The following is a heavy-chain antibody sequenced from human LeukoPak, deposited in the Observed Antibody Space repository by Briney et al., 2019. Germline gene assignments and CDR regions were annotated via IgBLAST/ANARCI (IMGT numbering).Heavy chain of an antibody. J-gene: IGHJ4*02. CDR3: ARESVAGTVEFVIDY. Sequence: EASVKVSCKASGGTFSSYAISWVRQAPGQGLEWMGGIIPIFGTAKYAQKFQGRVTITADESTSTAYMELSSLRSEDTAVYYCARESVAGTVEFVIDYWGQGTLVTVSS. CDR2: IIPIFGTA. D-gene: IGHD6-19*01. CDR1: GGTFSSYA. V-gene: IGHV1-69*01.